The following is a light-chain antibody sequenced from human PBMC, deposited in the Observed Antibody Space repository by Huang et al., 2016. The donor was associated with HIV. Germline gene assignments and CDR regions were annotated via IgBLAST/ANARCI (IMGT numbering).Light chain of an antibody. V-gene: IGKV2-28*01. Sequence: DIVMTQSPLSLPVTPGEPASISCRSSQSLVHSNGYNYLDWYLQKPGQSPQLLIYLGSNRASGVPDRFSGSGSGTDFTLKISRVEAEDVGVYYCMQALQTPTFGGGTKVEIK. CDR1: QSLVHSNGYNY. CDR2: LGS. CDR3: MQALQTPT. J-gene: IGKJ4*01.